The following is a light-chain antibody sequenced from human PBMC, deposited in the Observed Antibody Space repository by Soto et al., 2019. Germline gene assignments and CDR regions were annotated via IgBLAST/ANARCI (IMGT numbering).Light chain of an antibody. CDR1: QSVTTY. V-gene: IGKV3-11*01. J-gene: IGKJ4*01. CDR2: DAS. Sequence: EIVLTQSPATLSLSPGERATLSCRASQSVTTYLAWYRQKPGQAPRLLIYDASNRASGIPARFIGSGSGTDFTLTISSLEPEDFAVYYCQQRSIWPRSFGGGTKVDIK. CDR3: QQRSIWPRS.